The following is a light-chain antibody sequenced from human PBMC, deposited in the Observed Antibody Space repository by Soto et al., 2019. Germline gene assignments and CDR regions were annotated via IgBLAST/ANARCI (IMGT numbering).Light chain of an antibody. CDR3: QARDGSTVI. CDR2: QDN. CDR1: KLGDKY. V-gene: IGLV3-1*01. J-gene: IGLJ2*01. Sequence: SYELTQPPSVSVSPGQTASITCSGDKLGDKYTCWYQQKPGQSPVLVIFQDNTRPSGIPERFSGSNSGNTATLTISGTQAIDEADYYCQARDGSTVIFGGGTKVTVL.